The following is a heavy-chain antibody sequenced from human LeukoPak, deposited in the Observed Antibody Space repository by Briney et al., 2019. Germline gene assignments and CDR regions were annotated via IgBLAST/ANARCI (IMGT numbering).Heavy chain of an antibody. V-gene: IGHV3-30*03. CDR2: ISNDGTDK. D-gene: IGHD3-10*01. J-gene: IGHJ4*02. Sequence: GGSLRLSCAAPGVTFSNYAMHWVRQSPGKGLEWVAVISNDGTDKHHADSVKGRFTVSRDNSNHTVYLEMDRLRVEDTAIYYCVREGTYFFASGSFQGYYFDNWGQGTLVTVSS. CDR3: VREGTYFFASGSFQGYYFDN. CDR1: GVTFSNYA.